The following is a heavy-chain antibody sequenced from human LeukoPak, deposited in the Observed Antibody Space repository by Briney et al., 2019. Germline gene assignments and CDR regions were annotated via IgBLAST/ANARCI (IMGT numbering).Heavy chain of an antibody. Sequence: GGSLRLSCAASGFTFSSYSMNWVRQAPGKGLEWVSFIRSSSSYIYYADSVKGRFTISRDNAKNPLYLQMNSLRAEDTAVYYCARPGIAVAGEFFDYWGQGTLVTVSS. J-gene: IGHJ4*02. CDR2: IRSSSSYI. V-gene: IGHV3-21*01. CDR3: ARPGIAVAGEFFDY. D-gene: IGHD6-19*01. CDR1: GFTFSSYS.